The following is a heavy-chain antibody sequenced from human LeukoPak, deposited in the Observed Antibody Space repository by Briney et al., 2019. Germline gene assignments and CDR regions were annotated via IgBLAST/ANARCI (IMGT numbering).Heavy chain of an antibody. Sequence: GASVKVSCKASGHTFTNDEIHWVRQATGQGLEWMGWMNPSSGNTGYAQKFQGRVTMTTDTSTSTAYMELRSLRSDDTAVYYCATEHNSGWYDFDYWGQGTLVTVSS. J-gene: IGHJ4*02. D-gene: IGHD6-19*01. CDR3: ATEHNSGWYDFDY. CDR2: MNPSSGNT. CDR1: GHTFTNDE. V-gene: IGHV1-8*01.